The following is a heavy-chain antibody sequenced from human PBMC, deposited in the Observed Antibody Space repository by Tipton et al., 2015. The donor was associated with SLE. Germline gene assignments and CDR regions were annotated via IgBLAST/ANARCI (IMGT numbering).Heavy chain of an antibody. Sequence: TLSLTCTVSGDSISSYYWTWIRQPPGKGLEWLGYVFHTGSTNYNPSLNGRVTMSVDTSKNQFSLRLKSVTTADTAVYYCARARPLFNRFDPWGQGTLVIVSS. CDR3: ARARPLFNRFDP. CDR1: GDSISSYY. V-gene: IGHV4-59*01. CDR2: VFHTGST. D-gene: IGHD3-3*01. J-gene: IGHJ5*02.